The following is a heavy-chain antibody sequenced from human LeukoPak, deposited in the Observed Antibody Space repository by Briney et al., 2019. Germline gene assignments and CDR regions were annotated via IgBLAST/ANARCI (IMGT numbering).Heavy chain of an antibody. CDR1: GFTFSSYA. V-gene: IGHV3-30-3*01. CDR2: ISYDGSNK. J-gene: IGHJ4*02. D-gene: IGHD2-21*01. CDR3: ALFPIVGVPAAKQNVDF. Sequence: GRSLRLSCAASGFTFSSYAMHWVRQAPGKGLEWVAVISYDGSNKYYADSVKGRFNISKDNSKNTLYLQMNSLNVDDTAVYFCALFPIVGVPAAKQNVDFWGQGTLVTVSS.